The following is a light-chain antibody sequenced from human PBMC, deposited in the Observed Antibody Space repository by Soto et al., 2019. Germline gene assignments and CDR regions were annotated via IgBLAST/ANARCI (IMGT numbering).Light chain of an antibody. CDR2: DTS. J-gene: IGKJ5*01. CDR1: QSVSTY. V-gene: IGKV3-11*01. Sequence: EIVLTQSPGTLSLSPGERATLSCRASQSVSTYLAWYRQKPGQPPRLLIYDTSNRATGVPPRFSGSRSGTDFTLTISSVEPEDFALYFCHQRNPFGQGTRLEIK. CDR3: HQRNP.